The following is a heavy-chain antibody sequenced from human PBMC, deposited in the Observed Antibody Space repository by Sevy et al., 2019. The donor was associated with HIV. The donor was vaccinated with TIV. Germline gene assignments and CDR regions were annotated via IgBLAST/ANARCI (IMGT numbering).Heavy chain of an antibody. Sequence: GGSLRLSCAASGFTFSSYAMSWVRQAPGKGLEWVSAISGSGGSTYYADSVKGRFTISRDNSKNTLYRKMNSLRAEDTAVYYCAKDKGGYDYIWGSYRFAFDIWGQGTMVTVSS. CDR3: AKDKGGYDYIWGSYRFAFDI. CDR1: GFTFSSYA. J-gene: IGHJ3*02. D-gene: IGHD3-16*02. CDR2: ISGSGGST. V-gene: IGHV3-23*01.